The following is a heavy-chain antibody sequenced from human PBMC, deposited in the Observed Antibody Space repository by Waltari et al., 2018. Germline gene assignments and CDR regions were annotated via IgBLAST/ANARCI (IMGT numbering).Heavy chain of an antibody. CDR2: ISYDGDDK. CDR3: AKDPRGGYDFPYFAMDV. CDR1: GCTFSSYG. J-gene: IGHJ6*02. D-gene: IGHD3-3*01. V-gene: IGHV3-30*18. Sequence: QVLLVESGGGVVQYGRSLRLSCAASGCTFSSYGMHWVRQAPGKGLEWVAIISYDGDDKYYADFARGRFTISRDNSKKTVYLQMNSLRGEDTAVYYCAKDPRGGYDFPYFAMDVWGQGTTVSVSS.